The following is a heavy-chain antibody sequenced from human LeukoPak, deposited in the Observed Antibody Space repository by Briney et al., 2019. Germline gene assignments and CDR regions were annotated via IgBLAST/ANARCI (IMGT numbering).Heavy chain of an antibody. Sequence: GGSLRLSCAASGFTFSIYGMHWVRQAPGKGLEWVAFIRYDESNKYYADSVKGRLTISRDNSKSTLYLQMNSLRAEDTAVYYCARRLGGAFDIWGQGTMVTVSS. CDR3: ARRLGGAFDI. J-gene: IGHJ3*02. D-gene: IGHD3-10*01. CDR1: GFTFSIYG. V-gene: IGHV3-30*02. CDR2: IRYDESNK.